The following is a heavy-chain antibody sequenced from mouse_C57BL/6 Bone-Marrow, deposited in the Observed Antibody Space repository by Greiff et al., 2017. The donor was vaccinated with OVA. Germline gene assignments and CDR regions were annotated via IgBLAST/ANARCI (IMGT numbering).Heavy chain of an antibody. Sequence: VQLQQSGPGLVAPSQSLSITCTVSGFSLTSYGVDWVRQSPGQGLEWLGVIWGVGSTNLNSALKSRLSISKDNSKSQVFLKMNSLQTDDTAMYYCASGGSSGYDAMDYWGQGTSVTVSS. CDR1: GFSLTSYG. D-gene: IGHD3-2*02. CDR3: ASGGSSGYDAMDY. CDR2: IWGVGST. V-gene: IGHV2-6*01. J-gene: IGHJ4*01.